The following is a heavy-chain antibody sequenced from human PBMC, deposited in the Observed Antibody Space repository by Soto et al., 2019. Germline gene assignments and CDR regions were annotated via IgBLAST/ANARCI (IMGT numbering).Heavy chain of an antibody. D-gene: IGHD3-22*01. Sequence: PSETLSLTCTVSGGSISNYYGSWIRQPPGKGLEWIGYIYYSGSTNYNPSLKSRVTISVDTSKNQFSLKLNSVTAADTAVYYCARSYDSSGYFYYGMDVWGQGTTVTAP. CDR2: IYYSGST. J-gene: IGHJ6*02. V-gene: IGHV4-59*08. CDR3: ARSYDSSGYFYYGMDV. CDR1: GGSISNYY.